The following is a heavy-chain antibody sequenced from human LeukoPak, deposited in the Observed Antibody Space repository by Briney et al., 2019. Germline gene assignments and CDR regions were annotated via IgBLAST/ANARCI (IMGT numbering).Heavy chain of an antibody. CDR3: ARVVDYYYDSSGYSDY. Sequence: PGGSLRLSCAASGFTFSSYAMSWVRQAPGKGLEWVSAISGSGGSTYYADSVKGRFTISRDNSKNTLYLQMNSLRAEDTAVYYCARVVDYYYDSSGYSDYWGQGTLVTVSS. D-gene: IGHD3-22*01. V-gene: IGHV3-23*01. J-gene: IGHJ4*02. CDR1: GFTFSSYA. CDR2: ISGSGGST.